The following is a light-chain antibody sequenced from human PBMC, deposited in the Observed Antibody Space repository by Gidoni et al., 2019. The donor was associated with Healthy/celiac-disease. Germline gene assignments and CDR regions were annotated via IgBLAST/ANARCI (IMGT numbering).Light chain of an antibody. V-gene: IGKV3-20*01. CDR2: GAS. CDR1: QSVSSSY. CDR3: QQYGSSPVT. Sequence: EIVLTQSPGTLSLSPGERATLSCKASQSVSSSYLAWYQQKPGQAPRLLIYGASSRATGIPDRFSGRGSGTDFTLIISRLEPEDFAVYYCQQYGSSPVTFGGGTKVEIK. J-gene: IGKJ4*01.